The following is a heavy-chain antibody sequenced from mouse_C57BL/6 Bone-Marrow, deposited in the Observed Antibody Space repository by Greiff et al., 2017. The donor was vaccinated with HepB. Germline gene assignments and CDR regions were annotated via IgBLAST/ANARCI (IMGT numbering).Heavy chain of an antibody. Sequence: QVQLQQSGAELVKPGASVKISCKASGYAFSSYWMNWVKQRPGKGLEWIGQIYPGDGDTNYNGKFKGKATLTADKSSSTAYMELRSLTSEDTAVYYCARGGRYYAMDYWGQGTSVTVSS. J-gene: IGHJ4*01. CDR1: GYAFSSYW. CDR3: ARGGRYYAMDY. V-gene: IGHV1-80*01. CDR2: IYPGDGDT.